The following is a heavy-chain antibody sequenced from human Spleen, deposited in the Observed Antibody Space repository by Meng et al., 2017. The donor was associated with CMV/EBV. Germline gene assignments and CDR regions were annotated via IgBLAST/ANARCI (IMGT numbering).Heavy chain of an antibody. D-gene: IGHD5-18*01. Sequence: GGSLRLSCAASGFTFSNYGMHWVRQAPGKGLEWVAFIRYDGSNKYYADSVKGRFTISRDNAKNSLYLQMNRLRAEDTAVYYCARGKRGYSYGNDHWGQGTLVTVSS. V-gene: IGHV3-30*02. CDR1: GFTFSNYG. J-gene: IGHJ4*02. CDR2: IRYDGSNK. CDR3: ARGKRGYSYGNDH.